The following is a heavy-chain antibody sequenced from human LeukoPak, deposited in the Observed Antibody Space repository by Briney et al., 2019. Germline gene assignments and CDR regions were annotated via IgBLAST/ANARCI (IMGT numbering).Heavy chain of an antibody. CDR2: ISSSSSYI. CDR1: GFTFSSYS. V-gene: IGHV3-21*01. J-gene: IGHJ3*02. Sequence: GGSLRLSCAASGFTFSSYSMNWVRQAPGKGLEWVSSISSSSSYIYYADSVKGRFTISRDNAKNSLYLQMNSLRAEDTAAYYCARGSSSGWLDAFDIWGQGTMVTVSS. CDR3: ARGSSSGWLDAFDI. D-gene: IGHD6-19*01.